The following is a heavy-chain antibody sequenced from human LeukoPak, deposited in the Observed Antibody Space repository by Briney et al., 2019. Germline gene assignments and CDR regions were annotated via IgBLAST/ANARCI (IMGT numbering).Heavy chain of an antibody. D-gene: IGHD6-19*01. CDR3: ASCVAVPGLQDY. CDR1: GFTFSSYW. CDR2: INSDGSDT. J-gene: IGHJ4*02. V-gene: IGHV3-74*01. Sequence: GGSLRLSCAASGFTFSSYWMYWVRQAPGKGLVWVSRINSDGSDTSYADSVQGRFTISRDNAKNTLYLQMNSLRAEDTAVYYCASCVAVPGLQDYWGQGTLVTVSS.